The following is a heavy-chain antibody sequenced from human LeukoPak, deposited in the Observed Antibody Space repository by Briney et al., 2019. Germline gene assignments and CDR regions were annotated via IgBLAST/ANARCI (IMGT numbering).Heavy chain of an antibody. V-gene: IGHV3-74*01. J-gene: IGHJ6*03. CDR3: AREGQKYYNIDV. Sequence: GGSLRLSCAASGFTFSSYCMHWVRQAPGKGLVWVSRINGDGSRISYADSVKGRFTISRDNANNTLYLQMNSLRAEDTALYYCAREGQKYYNIDVWGKGTTVTVS. CDR2: INGDGSRI. CDR1: GFTFSSYC.